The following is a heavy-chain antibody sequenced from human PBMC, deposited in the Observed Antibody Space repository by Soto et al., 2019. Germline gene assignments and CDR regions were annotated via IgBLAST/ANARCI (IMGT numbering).Heavy chain of an antibody. CDR1: GGRFRGYG. D-gene: IGHD6-13*01. V-gene: IGHV1-69*01. CDR3: ARSPLAAAGLSAYLDY. J-gene: IGHJ4*02. Sequence: QVQVVQSGAEVKKPGSSVKVSCKASGGRFRGYGFSWVRQAPGQGLEWMGGIIPMFATAKYAQKLQGRVTITADESTSTAYMELNSLRSEDTAVYYCARSPLAAAGLSAYLDYWGQGTLVTVSS. CDR2: IIPMFATA.